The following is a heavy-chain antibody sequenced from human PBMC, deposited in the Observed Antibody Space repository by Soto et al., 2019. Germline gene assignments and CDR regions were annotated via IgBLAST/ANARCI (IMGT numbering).Heavy chain of an antibody. CDR1: GYTFTSYD. Sequence: QVQLVQSGAEVKKPGASVKVSCKASGYTFTSYDINWVRQATGQGLEWMGWMNPNSGNTGYAQKFQGRVTMTRNTSISKAYMELSSLRSEDTAVYYCARGRYYDYVWGSYRHRAWFDPWGQGTLVTVSS. CDR3: ARGRYYDYVWGSYRHRAWFDP. CDR2: MNPNSGNT. D-gene: IGHD3-16*02. V-gene: IGHV1-8*01. J-gene: IGHJ5*02.